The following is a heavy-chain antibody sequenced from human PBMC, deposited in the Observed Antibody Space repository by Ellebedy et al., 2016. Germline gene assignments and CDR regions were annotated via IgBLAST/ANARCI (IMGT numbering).Heavy chain of an antibody. J-gene: IGHJ6*02. CDR1: GFTFSSYG. Sequence: GESLKISXAASGFTFSSYGMHWVRQAPGKGLEWVAVIWYDGSNKYYADSVKGRFTISRDNSKNTLYLQMNSLRAEDTAVYYCARGLSSSWYAYYYYGMDVWGQGTTVTVSS. V-gene: IGHV3-33*01. CDR3: ARGLSSSWYAYYYYGMDV. D-gene: IGHD6-13*01. CDR2: IWYDGSNK.